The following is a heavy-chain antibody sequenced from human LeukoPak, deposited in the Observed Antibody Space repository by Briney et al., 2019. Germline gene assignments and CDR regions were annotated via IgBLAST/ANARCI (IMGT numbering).Heavy chain of an antibody. CDR1: GFTFSTYN. Sequence: GGSLRLSCAASGFTFSTYNMNWVRQAPGKGLEWVSSISSSSSYIYYADSVKGRFTISRDNAKNSLYLEMNNLKTEDTAVYYCTTDILPDYYYYYYMDVWGKGTTVTVSS. CDR3: TTDILPDYYYYYYMDV. J-gene: IGHJ6*03. CDR2: ISSSSSYI. V-gene: IGHV3-21*03. D-gene: IGHD2-21*01.